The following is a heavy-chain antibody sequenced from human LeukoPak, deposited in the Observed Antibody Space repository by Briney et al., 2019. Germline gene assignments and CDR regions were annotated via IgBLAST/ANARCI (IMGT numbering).Heavy chain of an antibody. CDR3: TVDWVGYSSVPIDY. CDR1: GFTFNNAW. J-gene: IGHJ4*02. V-gene: IGHV3-15*01. CDR2: IQSNTDGGTT. Sequence: GGSLRLSCAGSGFTFNNAWMSWVRQAPGKGREWGGRIQSNTDGGTTDFAAPVKGRFSISRDDSKNTLFLQMNSLKTDDTSVYYCTVDWVGYSSVPIDYWGQGTLVTVSS. D-gene: IGHD5-18*01.